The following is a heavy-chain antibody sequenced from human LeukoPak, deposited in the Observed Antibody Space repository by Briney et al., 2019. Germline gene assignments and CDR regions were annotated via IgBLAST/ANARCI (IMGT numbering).Heavy chain of an antibody. CDR3: ARASPIVGVVIYVFDY. CDR1: GYTYTSYD. J-gene: IGHJ4*02. CDR2: MNPNSGNT. V-gene: IGHV1-8*03. D-gene: IGHD3-3*01. Sequence: ASVKVSCKASGYTYTSYDINWVRQAPGQGLEWMGWMNPNSGNTGYAQKFQGRVTITRNTSISTAYMELSSLRSEDTAVYYCARASPIVGVVIYVFDYWGQGTLVTVSS.